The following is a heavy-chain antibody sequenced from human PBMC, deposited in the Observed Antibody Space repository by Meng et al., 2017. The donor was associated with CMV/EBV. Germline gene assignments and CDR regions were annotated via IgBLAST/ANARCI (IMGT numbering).Heavy chain of an antibody. D-gene: IGHD6-13*01. V-gene: IGHV3-11*05. CDR1: GFTFSNAW. CDR2: ISSSSSYT. J-gene: IGHJ4*02. CDR3: ARAGVAAAGTFGY. Sequence: LQLVESGGAFVKPGGSPRLSCEGSGFTFSNAWMSLVRQAPGKGLEWVSYISSSSSYTNYADSVKGRFTISRDNAKNSLYLQMNSLRAEDTAVYYCARAGVAAAGTFGYWGQGTLVTVSS.